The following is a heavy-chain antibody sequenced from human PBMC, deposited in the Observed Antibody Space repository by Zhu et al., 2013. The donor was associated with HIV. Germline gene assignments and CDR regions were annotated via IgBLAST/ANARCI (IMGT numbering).Heavy chain of an antibody. D-gene: IGHD3-22*01. CDR2: INHSGST. CDR1: GGSFSGYY. J-gene: IGHJ4*02. CDR3: ARYYYDSSGNFDY. Sequence: QVQLQQWGAGLLKPSETLSLTCAVYGGSFSGYYWSWIRQPPGKGLEWIGEINHSGSTNYNPSLKSRVTISVDTSKNQFSLKLSSVTAADTAVYYCARYYYDSSGNFDYWGQGTLVTVSS. V-gene: IGHV4-34*01.